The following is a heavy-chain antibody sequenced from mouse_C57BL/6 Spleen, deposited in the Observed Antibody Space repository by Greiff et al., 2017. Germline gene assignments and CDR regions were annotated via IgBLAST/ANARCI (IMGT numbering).Heavy chain of an antibody. CDR1: GYTFTSYG. CDR2: IYPRSGNT. CDR3: AGSNYDWFAY. J-gene: IGHJ3*01. D-gene: IGHD2-5*01. Sequence: VQLQQSGAELARPGASVKLSCKASGYTFTSYGISWVKQRTGQGLEWIGEIYPRSGNTYYNEKFKGKATLTADKSSSTAYMELRSLTSEDSAVYFCAGSNYDWFAYWGQGTLVTVSA. V-gene: IGHV1-81*01.